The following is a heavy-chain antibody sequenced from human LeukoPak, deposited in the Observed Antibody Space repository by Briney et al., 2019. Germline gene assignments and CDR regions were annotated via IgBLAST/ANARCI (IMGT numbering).Heavy chain of an antibody. CDR1: GFTFSGFW. V-gene: IGHV3-7*01. CDR2: IKQDGSEK. D-gene: IGHD1-7*01. CDR3: ARAGSFWHYVY. J-gene: IGHJ4*02. Sequence: VGSLRLSCAASGFTFSGFWMSWVRQTPGEGLEWVANIKQDGSEKYYVDSVKGRFTISRDNAKSSLSLQMNSLRVEDTAVYYCARAGSFWHYVYWGQGTLVTVSS.